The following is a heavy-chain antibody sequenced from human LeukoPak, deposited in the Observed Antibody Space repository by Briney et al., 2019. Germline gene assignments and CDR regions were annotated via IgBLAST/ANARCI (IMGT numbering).Heavy chain of an antibody. CDR3: AKDMSLDDDYGYYYYGMDV. V-gene: IGHV3-9*01. Sequence: PGRSLRLSCAASGFTFDDYAMHWVRQAPGKGLEWVSGISWNSGSIGYADSVKGRFTISRDNAKNSLYLKMNSLRAEDTALYYCAKDMSLDDDYGYYYYGMDVWGQGTTVTVSS. D-gene: IGHD4/OR15-4a*01. J-gene: IGHJ6*02. CDR2: ISWNSGSI. CDR1: GFTFDDYA.